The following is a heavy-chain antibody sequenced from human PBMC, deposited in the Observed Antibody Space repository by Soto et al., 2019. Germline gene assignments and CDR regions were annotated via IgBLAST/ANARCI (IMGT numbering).Heavy chain of an antibody. V-gene: IGHV1-46*01. Sequence: GASVKVSCKASGYTFTSYYMHWVRQAPGQGLEWMGIINPSGGSTSYAQKFQGRVTMTRDTSTSTVYMELSSLRSEDTAVYYCARDLPTTVTNHNTYYYYGMDVWGQGTTVTVSS. J-gene: IGHJ6*02. CDR2: INPSGGST. CDR3: ARDLPTTVTNHNTYYYYGMDV. D-gene: IGHD4-17*01. CDR1: GYTFTSYY.